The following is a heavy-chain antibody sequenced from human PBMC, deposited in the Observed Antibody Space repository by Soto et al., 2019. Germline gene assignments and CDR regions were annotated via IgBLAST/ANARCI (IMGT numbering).Heavy chain of an antibody. Sequence: SETLSLTCTVSGGSISSYYWSWIRQPPGKGLEWIGYIYYSGSTNYNPSLKSRVTISVDTSKNQFSLKLSSVTAADTSVYYCARRVMVATTHYYSYMDVWGKGTTVTVSS. V-gene: IGHV4-59*08. CDR3: ARRVMVATTHYYSYMDV. CDR2: IYYSGST. J-gene: IGHJ6*03. CDR1: GGSISSYY. D-gene: IGHD5-12*01.